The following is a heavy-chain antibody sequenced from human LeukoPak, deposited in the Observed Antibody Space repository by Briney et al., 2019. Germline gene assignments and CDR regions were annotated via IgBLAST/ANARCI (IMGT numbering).Heavy chain of an antibody. D-gene: IGHD5-18*01. CDR2: ISSGSSTI. CDR1: GFTFSSYS. J-gene: IGHJ4*02. CDR3: AGIPLSTTMVDY. V-gene: IGHV3-48*01. Sequence: GGSLRLSCAASGFTFSSYSMNWVRQAPGKGLEWVSYISSGSSTIHYADSVKGRFTISRDNAKSSLFLQMNSLRAEDTAVYYCAGIPLSTTMVDYWGQGTLVTVPS.